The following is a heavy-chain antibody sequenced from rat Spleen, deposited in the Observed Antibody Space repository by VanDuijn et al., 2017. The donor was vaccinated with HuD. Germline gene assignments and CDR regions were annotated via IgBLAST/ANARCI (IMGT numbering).Heavy chain of an antibody. CDR3: SRLGTTFDY. Sequence: EVQLVESGGGLVQTGSSLKLSCAASGFTFSNSNMAWVRQAPKKGLDWVATIIYDGTRTFYRDSVKGRFTISRDNAENIQYLQMDSLRSEDTATYYCSRLGTTFDYWGQGVMVTVSS. CDR1: GFTFSNSN. V-gene: IGHV5S10*01. D-gene: IGHD1-10*01. CDR2: IIYDGTRT. J-gene: IGHJ2*01.